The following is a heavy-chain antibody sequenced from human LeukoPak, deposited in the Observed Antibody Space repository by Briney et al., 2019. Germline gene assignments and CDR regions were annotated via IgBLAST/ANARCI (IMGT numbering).Heavy chain of an antibody. J-gene: IGHJ5*02. CDR1: GGSISSYC. V-gene: IGHV4-4*07. CDR2: VCSSGST. CDR3: ARDRGTDGSDQLDP. D-gene: IGHD3-10*01. Sequence: SETLSLTCPVSGGSISSYCWIWVRQPAEKGLEWIGRVCSSGSTIYNPSLKSRVAMSSDMSNNQFSLRLSSVTAADTAVYYCARDRGTDGSDQLDPWGQGTLVTVSS.